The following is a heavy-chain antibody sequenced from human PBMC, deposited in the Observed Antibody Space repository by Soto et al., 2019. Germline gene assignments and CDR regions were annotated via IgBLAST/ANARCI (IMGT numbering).Heavy chain of an antibody. D-gene: IGHD2-21*01. V-gene: IGHV3-23*01. CDR1: GFSFSSFA. CDR3: AKGAVLMTTSVGWCNWFDP. J-gene: IGHJ5*02. Sequence: EVQLLESGGTLVQPGESLRLSCEVSGFSFSSFAMNWVRQAPGEGLEWVSSIRGTATSYADSVKGRFTISRDNSKNTVYLQMNTLRGEDTAVYYCAKGAVLMTTSVGWCNWFDPWGQGTLVIVSS. CDR2: IRGTAT.